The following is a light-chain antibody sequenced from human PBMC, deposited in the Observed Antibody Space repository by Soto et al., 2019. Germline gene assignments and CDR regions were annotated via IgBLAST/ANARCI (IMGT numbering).Light chain of an antibody. CDR1: SSDVGAYNY. CDR2: DVS. Sequence: QSALTQPASVSGSPGQSITISCTGTSSDVGAYNYVSWYQQHPGKAPKLMIYDVSNRPSGVSTRFSGSKFENTASLTISGLRAEDEADYYCSSYTGSSTRYVFGTGTKVTVL. J-gene: IGLJ1*01. CDR3: SSYTGSSTRYV. V-gene: IGLV2-14*01.